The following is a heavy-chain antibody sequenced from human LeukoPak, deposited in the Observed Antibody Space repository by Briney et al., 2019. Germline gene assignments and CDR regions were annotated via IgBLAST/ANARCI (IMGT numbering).Heavy chain of an antibody. CDR1: GFTFTDYF. V-gene: IGHV3-48*01. CDR3: AWVPQWELLYDFDY. CDR2: ISSSSSTI. D-gene: IGHD1-26*01. J-gene: IGHJ4*02. Sequence: GGSLRLSCVASGFTFTDYFMSWVRQAPGKGLEWVSYISSSSSTIYYADSVKGRFTISRDNAKNSLYLQMNSLRAEDTAVYYCAWVPQWELLYDFDYWGQGTLVTVSS.